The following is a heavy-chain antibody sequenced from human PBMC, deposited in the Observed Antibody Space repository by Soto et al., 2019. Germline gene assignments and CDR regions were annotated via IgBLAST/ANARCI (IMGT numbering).Heavy chain of an antibody. CDR1: GGTFSSYT. J-gene: IGHJ4*02. V-gene: IGHV1-69*08. CDR2: IIPILGIA. Sequence: QVQLVQSGAEVKKPGSSVKVSCKASGGTFSSYTISWVRQAPGQGLEWIGRIIPILGIANYAQKFQGRVTITADKSTSTAYMELSSLRSEDTAVYYCARDRGDSSGCFDYWGQGTLVTVSS. CDR3: ARDRGDSSGCFDY. D-gene: IGHD3-22*01.